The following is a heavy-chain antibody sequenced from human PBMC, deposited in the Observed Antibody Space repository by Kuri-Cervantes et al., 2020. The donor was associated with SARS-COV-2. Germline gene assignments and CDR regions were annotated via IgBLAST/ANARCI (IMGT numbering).Heavy chain of an antibody. Sequence: ASVKVSCKASGYTFTGYYMHWVRQAPGQGLEWMGWINPNSGGTNYAQKFQGRVTMTRDTSISTAYMELSRLRSDDTAVYYCARDSLTIFGAARGSRPYNWFDPWGQGNLVTVSS. CDR3: ARDSLTIFGAARGSRPYNWFDP. CDR2: INPNSGGT. CDR1: GYTFTGYY. D-gene: IGHD3-3*01. V-gene: IGHV1-2*02. J-gene: IGHJ5*02.